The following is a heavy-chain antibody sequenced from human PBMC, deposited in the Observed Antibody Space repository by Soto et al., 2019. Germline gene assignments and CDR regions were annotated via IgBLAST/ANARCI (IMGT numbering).Heavy chain of an antibody. CDR2: ISGSGGST. J-gene: IGHJ5*02. Sequence: PGGSLRLSCAASGFTFSSYAMSWVRQAPGKGLEWVSAISGSGGSTYYADSVKGRFTISRDNSKNTLYLQMNSLRAEDTAVYYCAKSQKKGSAALRGFDPWGQGNLVTVSS. V-gene: IGHV3-23*01. D-gene: IGHD2-2*01. CDR3: AKSQKKGSAALRGFDP. CDR1: GFTFSSYA.